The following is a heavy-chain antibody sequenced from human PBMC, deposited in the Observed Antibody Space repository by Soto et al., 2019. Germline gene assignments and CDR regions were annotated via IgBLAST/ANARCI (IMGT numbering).Heavy chain of an antibody. CDR1: GFTFSSYA. V-gene: IGHV3-23*01. CDR2: ISGSGGST. Sequence: EVQLLESGGGLVQPGGSLRLSCAASGFTFSSYAMSWVRQAPGKGLEWVSAISGSGGSTYYADSVKGRFTISRDNSKNTRYRQVSSLRAEDTAVYYWARWFGDYRGGDSDYWGQGTLVTVSS. CDR3: ARWFGDYRGGDSDY. D-gene: IGHD3-10*01. J-gene: IGHJ4*02.